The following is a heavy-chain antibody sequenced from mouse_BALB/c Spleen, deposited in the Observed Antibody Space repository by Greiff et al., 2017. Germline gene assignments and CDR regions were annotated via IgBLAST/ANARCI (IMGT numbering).Heavy chain of an antibody. V-gene: IGHV1-14*01. J-gene: IGHJ4*01. Sequence: VQLQQSGPELVKPGASVKMSCKASGYTFTSYVMHWVKQKPGQGLEWIGYINPYNDGTKYNEKFKGKATLTSDKSSSTAYMELSSLTSEDSAVYYCARWRTSYAMDYWGQGTSVTVSS. CDR1: GYTFTSYV. CDR2: INPYNDGT. CDR3: ARWRTSYAMDY.